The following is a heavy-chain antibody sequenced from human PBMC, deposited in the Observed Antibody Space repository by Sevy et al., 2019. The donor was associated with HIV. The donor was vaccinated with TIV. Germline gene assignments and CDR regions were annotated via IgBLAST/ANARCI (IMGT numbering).Heavy chain of an antibody. CDR3: AKGFTGYNGMDV. D-gene: IGHD3-9*01. CDR2: ISYHGRDK. Sequence: GGSLRLSCVVSGISFTTSGMHWVRQAPGKGLEWVVVISYHGRDKFYAESVKGRSTISRDNSKNMLYLQINSLRAEDTAVYYCAKGFTGYNGMDVWGQGTMVTVSS. V-gene: IGHV3-30*18. CDR1: GISFTTSG. J-gene: IGHJ6*02.